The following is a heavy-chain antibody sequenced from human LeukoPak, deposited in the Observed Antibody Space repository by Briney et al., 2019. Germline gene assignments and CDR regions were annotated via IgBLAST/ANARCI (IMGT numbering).Heavy chain of an antibody. Sequence: ASVKVSCKASGYTFTSYDINWVRQATGQGLEWMGWMNPNSGNTGYAQKFQGRVTITRNTSISTAYMELSSLRSEDTAVYYCARGYDFWSGQDYWGQGTLVTVSS. CDR3: ARGYDFWSGQDY. CDR2: MNPNSGNT. V-gene: IGHV1-8*03. CDR1: GYTFTSYD. J-gene: IGHJ4*02. D-gene: IGHD3-3*01.